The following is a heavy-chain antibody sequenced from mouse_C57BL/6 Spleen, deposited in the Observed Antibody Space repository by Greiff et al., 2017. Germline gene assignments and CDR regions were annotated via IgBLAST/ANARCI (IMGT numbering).Heavy chain of an antibody. CDR2: INPNSGST. J-gene: IGHJ4*01. CDR1: GYTFTSYC. D-gene: IGHD2-1*01. V-gene: IGHV1-64*01. Sequence: QVQLQQPGAELVKPGASVKLSCKASGYTFTSYCMHWVKQRPGQGLEWIGMINPNSGSTNYNEKFKSKATLTVDKSSSTAYMQLSSLTSEDSAVYYCARSYYGNGGYYAMDDWGQGTSVTVAS. CDR3: ARSYYGNGGYYAMDD.